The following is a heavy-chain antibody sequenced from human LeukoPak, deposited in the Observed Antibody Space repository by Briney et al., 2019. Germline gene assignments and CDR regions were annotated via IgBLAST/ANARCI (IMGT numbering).Heavy chain of an antibody. J-gene: IGHJ5*02. CDR1: GGSFSGYY. D-gene: IGHD5/OR15-5a*01. V-gene: IGHV4-34*01. CDR2: INHSGST. CDR3: ARGSLYSGSFYDS. Sequence: SETLSLTCAVYGGSFSGYYWSWIRQPPGKGLEWIGEINHSGSTNYNPSLKSRVTTSLDMSKNQFSLNLTSVTAADTAVYYCARGSLYSGSFYDSWGQGTLVTVSS.